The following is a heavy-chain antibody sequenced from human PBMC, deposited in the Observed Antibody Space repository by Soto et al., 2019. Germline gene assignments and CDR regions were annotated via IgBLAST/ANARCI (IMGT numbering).Heavy chain of an antibody. Sequence: ASVKVSCKASGGTFSSYAISWVRQAPGQGLEWMGGIIPIFGTANYAQKFQGRVTIAADESTSTAYMELSSLRSEDTAVYYCARVMVTFYYYYGMDVWGQGTTVTSP. CDR3: ARVMVTFYYYYGMDV. CDR2: IIPIFGTA. V-gene: IGHV1-69*13. D-gene: IGHD4-4*01. J-gene: IGHJ6*02. CDR1: GGTFSSYA.